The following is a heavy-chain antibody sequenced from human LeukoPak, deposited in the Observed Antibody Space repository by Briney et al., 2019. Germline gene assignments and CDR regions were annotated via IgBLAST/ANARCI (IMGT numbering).Heavy chain of an antibody. D-gene: IGHD2-2*01. Sequence: SQTLSLTCTVSGGSISSASYYWSWIRQPPGKGLEWIGEINHSGSTNYNPSLKSRVTISVDTSKNQFSLKLSSVTAADTAVYYCARVVPAADLNYYYYYMDVWGKGTTVTISS. CDR1: GGSISSASYY. V-gene: IGHV4-39*07. CDR2: INHSGST. J-gene: IGHJ6*03. CDR3: ARVVPAADLNYYYYYMDV.